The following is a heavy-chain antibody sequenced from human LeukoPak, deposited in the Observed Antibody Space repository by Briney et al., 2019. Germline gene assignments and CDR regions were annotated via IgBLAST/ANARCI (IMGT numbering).Heavy chain of an antibody. J-gene: IGHJ6*04. D-gene: IGHD3-10*01. V-gene: IGHV3-30*18. CDR1: GFTFSSYG. Sequence: GGSLRLSCAASGFTFSSYGMHWARQAPGKGLERVAVISYDGSNKYYADSVKGRFTISRDNSKNTLYLQMNSLRAEDTAVYYCAKGSGSYYYGMDVWGKGTTVTVSS. CDR3: AKGSGSYYYGMDV. CDR2: ISYDGSNK.